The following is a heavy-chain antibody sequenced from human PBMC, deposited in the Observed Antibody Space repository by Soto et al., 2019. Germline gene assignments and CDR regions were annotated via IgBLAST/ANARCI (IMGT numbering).Heavy chain of an antibody. CDR2: ITASGTVT. CDR3: AKDVVFFFQAEDGIRDCSTVSAFLLNRSSDL. J-gene: IGHJ2*01. D-gene: IGHD3-9*01. V-gene: IGHV3-NL1*01. Sequence: KGLEWLSYITASGTVTYDADSVKGRFTISRDNSKNTVFLQMNSLRAEDTAVYYCAKDVVFFFQAEDGIRDCSTVSAFLLNRSSDL.